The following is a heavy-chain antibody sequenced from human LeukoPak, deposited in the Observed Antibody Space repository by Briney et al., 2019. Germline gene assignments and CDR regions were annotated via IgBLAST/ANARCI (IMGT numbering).Heavy chain of an antibody. V-gene: IGHV4-59*01. CDR1: GGSISSYY. CDR3: ARAKTGGFGELLSDY. CDR2: IYYSGST. Sequence: TSETLSLTCTVSGGSISSYYWSWIRQPPGKGLEWIGYIYYSGSTNYNPSLKSRVTISVDTSKNQFSLKLNSVTAADTAVYYCARAKTGGFGELLSDYWGQGTLVTVSS. J-gene: IGHJ4*02. D-gene: IGHD3-10*01.